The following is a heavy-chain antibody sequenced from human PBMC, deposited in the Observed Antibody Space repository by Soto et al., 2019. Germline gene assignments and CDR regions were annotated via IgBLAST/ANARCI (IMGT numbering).Heavy chain of an antibody. D-gene: IGHD3-3*01. V-gene: IGHV3-30-3*01. J-gene: IGHJ6*02. CDR2: ISYDESIN. Sequence: QEQLVESGGGVVQPGRSLRLSCAASGFTFSSHAFYWVRQAPGKGLEWVAVISYDESINYSADSVKGRFTISRDNSKNTLYLQMNSLRAEDTAVYYCARDLGIFGVVPAEGMDVWGQVTTVTVSS. CDR3: ARDLGIFGVVPAEGMDV. CDR1: GFTFSSHA.